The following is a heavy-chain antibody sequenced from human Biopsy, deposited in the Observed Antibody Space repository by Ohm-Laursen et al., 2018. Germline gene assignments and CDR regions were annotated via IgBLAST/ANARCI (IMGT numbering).Heavy chain of an antibody. Sequence: SETLSLTCAVYGESFNGYYWSWIRQTPGKGLEWIGEINHSGRTNYNPSLKSRVTISVDTSKNQISLKLNSVTAADTAVYFCARDSRGGHLNTTLITGKNLDSWGQGILVTVSS. CDR1: GESFNGYY. D-gene: IGHD3-16*01. J-gene: IGHJ4*02. V-gene: IGHV4-34*01. CDR2: INHSGRT. CDR3: ARDSRGGHLNTTLITGKNLDS.